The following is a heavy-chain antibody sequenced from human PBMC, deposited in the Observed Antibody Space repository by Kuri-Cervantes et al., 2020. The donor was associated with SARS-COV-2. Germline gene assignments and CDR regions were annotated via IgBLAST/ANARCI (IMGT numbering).Heavy chain of an antibody. D-gene: IGHD3-10*01. CDR1: GFTFSGNW. Sequence: GGSLRPSWAASGFTFSGNWIHWVRQAPGKGLVWVSRINPDGSYTNNADSVKGRFTLSRDNAKNMLFLQMNSLRAEDTAVYYCARDLMVRGVIGYYYYGMDVWGQGTTVTVSS. J-gene: IGHJ6*02. V-gene: IGHV3-74*01. CDR2: INPDGSYT. CDR3: ARDLMVRGVIGYYYYGMDV.